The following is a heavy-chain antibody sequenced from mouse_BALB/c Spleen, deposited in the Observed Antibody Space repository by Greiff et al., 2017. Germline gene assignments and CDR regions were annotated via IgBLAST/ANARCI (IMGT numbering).Heavy chain of an antibody. CDR1: GYTFTSYW. Sequence: VQLQQSGAELAKPGASVKMSCKASGYTFTSYWMHWVKQRPGQGLEWIGYINPSTGYTEYNQKFKDKATLTADKSSSTAYMQLSSLTSEDSAVYYCARRDGNYGYYYAMDYWGQGTSVTVSS. CDR2: INPSTGYT. CDR3: ARRDGNYGYYYAMDY. D-gene: IGHD2-1*01. J-gene: IGHJ4*01. V-gene: IGHV1-7*01.